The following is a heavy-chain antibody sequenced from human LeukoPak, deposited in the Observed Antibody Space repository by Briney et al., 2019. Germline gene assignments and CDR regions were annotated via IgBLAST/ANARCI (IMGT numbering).Heavy chain of an antibody. CDR3: TRDYLNIIVGAPAGGY. V-gene: IGHV3-49*04. Sequence: GGSLRLSCTASGFTFGDYAMSWVRQAPGKGLEWVGFIRSKAYGGTTEYAASVKGRFTISRDDSKSIAYLQMNSLKTEDTAVYYRTRDYLNIIVGAPAGGYWGQGTLVAVSS. D-gene: IGHD1-26*01. CDR1: GFTFGDYA. CDR2: IRSKAYGGTT. J-gene: IGHJ4*02.